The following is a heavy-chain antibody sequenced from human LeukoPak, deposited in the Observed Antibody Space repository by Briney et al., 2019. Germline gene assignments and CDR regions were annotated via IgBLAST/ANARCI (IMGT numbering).Heavy chain of an antibody. CDR2: ISYNGIT. V-gene: IGHV4-39*01. CDR1: GGSKGNAIYW. CDR3: VRLPSTDSSIDY. J-gene: IGHJ4*02. D-gene: IGHD2-21*01. Sequence: SETLSLTCLVSGGSKGNAIYWWGWFRQPPGEGLAWIASISYNGITSYNPSLRSRVTISIDTSKKQLSLSLTSMTAADTAIYYCVRLPSTDSSIDYWGQGTLVTVSA.